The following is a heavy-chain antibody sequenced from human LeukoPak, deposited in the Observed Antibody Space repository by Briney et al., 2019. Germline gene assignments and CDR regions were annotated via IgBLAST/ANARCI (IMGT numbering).Heavy chain of an antibody. D-gene: IGHD4-11*01. CDR3: AKDAQRGFDYSNSLEN. Sequence: GGSLRLFCAASRFTFSHYGMHWVRQAPGKGLEWVAVIWNDGSNKYYADSVKGRFTVSRDNSQNRLYLQMNSLRPEDTAVYYCAKDAQRGFDYSNSLENWGQGTLVTVSS. J-gene: IGHJ4*02. CDR1: RFTFSHYG. CDR2: IWNDGSNK. V-gene: IGHV3-33*06.